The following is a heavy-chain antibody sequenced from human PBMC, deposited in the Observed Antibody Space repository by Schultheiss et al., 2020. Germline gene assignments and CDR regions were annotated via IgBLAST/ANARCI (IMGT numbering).Heavy chain of an antibody. CDR3: ARVRETSLFGDLDH. J-gene: IGHJ5*02. D-gene: IGHD3-3*01. Sequence: GGSLRLSCAASGFTFSDYYMSWIRQAPGKGLEWVSYISGDTRYISYVDSVTGRFTISRDNAKSSLYLQLNSLRAEDTALYYCARVRETSLFGDLDHWGQGTLVTVSS. V-gene: IGHV3-11*06. CDR1: GFTFSDYY. CDR2: ISGDTRYI.